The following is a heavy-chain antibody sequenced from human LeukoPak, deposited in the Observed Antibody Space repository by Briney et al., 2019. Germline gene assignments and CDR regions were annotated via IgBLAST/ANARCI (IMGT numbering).Heavy chain of an antibody. CDR1: GFTFSNYA. J-gene: IGHJ4*02. Sequence: GGSLRLSCAASGFTFSNYAMNWVRQAPGKGLEWVSDISGSGGSTYYADSVKGRFTISRDNSKNTLYLQMSSLRVEDTAVYYCAKDRPNYYGSNGHYYKLNGDCWGQGTLVTVSS. CDR2: ISGSGGST. V-gene: IGHV3-23*01. CDR3: AKDRPNYYGSNGHYYKLNGDC. D-gene: IGHD3-22*01.